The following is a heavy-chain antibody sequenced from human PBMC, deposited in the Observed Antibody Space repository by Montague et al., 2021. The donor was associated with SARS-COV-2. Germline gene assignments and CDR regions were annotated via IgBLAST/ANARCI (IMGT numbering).Heavy chain of an antibody. CDR3: ARVGRAATDYFDY. CDR1: GFTFSSYA. D-gene: IGHD6-13*01. Sequence: LRLSCAASGFTFSSYAMSWIRQPAGKGLEWIGRIYSNGNTNYYPSLKSRVTISADTSENQLYLKLSSVTAADTAVYYCARVGRAATDYFDYWGQGILVTVSS. CDR2: IYSNGNT. J-gene: IGHJ4*02. V-gene: IGHV4-4*07.